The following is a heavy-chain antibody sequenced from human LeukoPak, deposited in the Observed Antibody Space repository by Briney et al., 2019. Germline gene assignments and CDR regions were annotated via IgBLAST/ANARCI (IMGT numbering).Heavy chain of an antibody. CDR1: GGTFSSYA. V-gene: IGHV1-69*13. CDR3: ASRLEGTQFDY. D-gene: IGHD1-1*01. Sequence: SVKVSCKASGGTFSSYAISWVRQVPGQGLEWMGGIIPIFGTANYAQKFQGRVTITADESTSTAYMELSSLRSEDTAVYYCASRLEGTQFDYWGQGTLVTVSS. J-gene: IGHJ4*02. CDR2: IIPIFGTA.